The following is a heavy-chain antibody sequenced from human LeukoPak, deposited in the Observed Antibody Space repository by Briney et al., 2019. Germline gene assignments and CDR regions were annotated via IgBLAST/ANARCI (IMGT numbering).Heavy chain of an antibody. CDR2: INPNSGGT. J-gene: IGHJ4*01. V-gene: IGHV1-2*02. Sequence: GASVKVSCKASGYTFTGYYIHWVRQAPGQGLEWMGWINPNSGGTNYAQKFQGRVTMTRDTSISTAYMELSRLTSDDTAVYYCARDAIVRDYSNSDYWGHGTLVTVSS. CDR1: GYTFTGYY. D-gene: IGHD4-11*01. CDR3: ARDAIVRDYSNSDY.